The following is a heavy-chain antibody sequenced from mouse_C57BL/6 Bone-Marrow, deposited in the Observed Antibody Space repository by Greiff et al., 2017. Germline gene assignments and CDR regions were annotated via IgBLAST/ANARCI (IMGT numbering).Heavy chain of an antibody. V-gene: IGHV5-17*01. D-gene: IGHD6-1*01. CDR2: ISSGSSTI. CDR1: GFTFSDYG. J-gene: IGHJ2*01. CDR3: ARPGCSGAFDY. Sequence: DVMLVESGGGLVKPGGSLKLSCAASGFTFSDYGMHWVRQAPEKGLEWVAYISSGSSTIYYADTVKGRFTISRDNAKSTLCLQMTSLRSEDTAMYYCARPGCSGAFDYWGQGTTLTVSS.